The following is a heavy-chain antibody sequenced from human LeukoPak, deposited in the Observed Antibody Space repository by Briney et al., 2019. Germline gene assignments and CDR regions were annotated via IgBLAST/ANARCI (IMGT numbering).Heavy chain of an antibody. V-gene: IGHV1-46*01. J-gene: IGHJ5*02. D-gene: IGHD6-19*01. Sequence: ASVKVSCKTSGYTFTSYYMHWVRQAPGQGLEWMGIINPSGGSTSYAQKFQGRVTMTRDTSTSTVYMKLSSLRSEDTAVYYCARDLNSSGRFDPWGQGTLVTVSS. CDR3: ARDLNSSGRFDP. CDR2: INPSGGST. CDR1: GYTFTSYY.